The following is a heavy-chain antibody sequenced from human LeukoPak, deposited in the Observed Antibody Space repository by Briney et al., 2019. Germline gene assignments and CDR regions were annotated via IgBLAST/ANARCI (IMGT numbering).Heavy chain of an antibody. V-gene: IGHV3-30-3*01. CDR3: ARDSLSYGLVDWFDP. CDR1: GFTFSSYA. J-gene: IGHJ5*02. Sequence: GGSLRLSCAASGFTFSSYAMHWVRQAPGKGLEWVAVISYDGSNKYYADSVKGRFTISRDNSKNTLYLRMNILRAEDTAVYYCARDSLSYGLVDWFDPWGQGTLVTDSS. CDR2: ISYDGSNK. D-gene: IGHD5-18*01.